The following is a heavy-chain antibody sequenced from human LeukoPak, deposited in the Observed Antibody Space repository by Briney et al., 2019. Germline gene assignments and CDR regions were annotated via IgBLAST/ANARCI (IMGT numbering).Heavy chain of an antibody. V-gene: IGHV4-59*01. CDR3: ARGRWDPVYGPYYFGY. D-gene: IGHD6-6*01. Sequence: SETLSLTCTVSGGSINNFYWYWVRQPPGKGMEWIGYIYYSGSTNYNPSLKSRVTISVDTSKNQFSLKLSSVTAADTAVYYCARGRWDPVYGPYYFGYWGQGTLVTVSS. CDR1: GGSINNFY. J-gene: IGHJ4*02. CDR2: IYYSGST.